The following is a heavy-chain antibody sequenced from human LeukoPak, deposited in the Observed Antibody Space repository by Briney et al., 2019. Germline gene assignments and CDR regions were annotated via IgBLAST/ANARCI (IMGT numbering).Heavy chain of an antibody. CDR1: GFTFSTYG. J-gene: IGHJ4*02. Sequence: GGSLRLSCAASGFTFSTYGMHWVRQAPGKGLEWVSFIRYDGSNKYYADSVKGRFTISRDNSKSTLYLQMNSLRAEDTAVYYCASFPWERRPTWGQGTLVTVSS. CDR3: ASFPWERRPT. CDR2: IRYDGSNK. V-gene: IGHV3-30*02. D-gene: IGHD1-26*01.